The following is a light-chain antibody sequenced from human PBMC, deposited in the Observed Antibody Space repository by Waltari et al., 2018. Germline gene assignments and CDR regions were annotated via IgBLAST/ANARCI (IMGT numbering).Light chain of an antibody. CDR3: KQYKTYGS. J-gene: IGKJ2*01. CDR1: QSINNW. CDR2: KAA. V-gene: IGKV1-5*03. Sequence: DLQMTQSPSTLSASVGDRVSITCRSSQSINNWLAWYQHNPGKAPHILIDKAASLESGVPARFSGRGFGTEFTLTISSLQPDDVATYYGKQYKTYGSFGQGTKLEIK.